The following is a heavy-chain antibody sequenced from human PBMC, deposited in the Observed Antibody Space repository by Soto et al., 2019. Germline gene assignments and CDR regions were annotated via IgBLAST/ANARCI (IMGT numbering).Heavy chain of an antibody. D-gene: IGHD3-3*01. J-gene: IGHJ4*02. V-gene: IGHV3-23*01. CDR2: ISGSGGST. Sequence: HPGGSLRLSCAASGFTFSSYAMSWVRQAPGKGLEWVSAISGSGGSTYYADSVKGRFTISRDNSKNTLYLQMNSLRAEDTAVYYCATGWGGYYYYFDYWGQGTLVTVSS. CDR3: ATGWGGYYYYFDY. CDR1: GFTFSSYA.